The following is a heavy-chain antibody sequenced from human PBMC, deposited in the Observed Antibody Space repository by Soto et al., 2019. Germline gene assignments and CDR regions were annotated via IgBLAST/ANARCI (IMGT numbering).Heavy chain of an antibody. CDR1: GESFSGYY. V-gene: IGHV4-34*01. CDR3: TRGRPPRY. J-gene: IGHJ4*02. CDR2: IDHSGTT. Sequence: PSETLSLTCAVYGESFSGYYWSWIRQPPGKGLEWIGDIDHSGTTHYNPSLKNRVTILIDTSKKHFSLNLTSVTAADTAAYFCTRGRPPRYWGQGTLVTV.